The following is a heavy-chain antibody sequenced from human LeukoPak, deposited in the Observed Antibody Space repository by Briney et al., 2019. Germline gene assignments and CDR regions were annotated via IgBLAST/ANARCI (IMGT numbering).Heavy chain of an antibody. Sequence: GGSLRLSCAASGFTFSSYAMSWVRQAPGKGLEWVSAISGSGGSTYYADSVKGRFTISRDNSKNTLYLQMNSLRAEDTAVYYCAKDLTIFGVVITGVDYWGQGTLVTVSS. CDR2: ISGSGGST. CDR1: GFTFSSYA. V-gene: IGHV3-23*01. D-gene: IGHD3-3*01. J-gene: IGHJ4*02. CDR3: AKDLTIFGVVITGVDY.